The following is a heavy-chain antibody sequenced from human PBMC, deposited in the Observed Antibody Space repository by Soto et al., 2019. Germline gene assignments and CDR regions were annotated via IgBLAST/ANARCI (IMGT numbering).Heavy chain of an antibody. Sequence: PGGSLRLSCAVSGFTFSGYWMHWVRQAPGKGLVWVSRINSDGSTTSYADSVKGRFTISRDNAKNTLYLQMDSLRAEDTAVYYCASAKIVDYLYGYWGHVTPVTVPS. J-gene: IGHJ4*01. D-gene: IGHD3-16*01. CDR1: GFTFSGYW. CDR3: ASAKIVDYLYGY. CDR2: INSDGSTT. V-gene: IGHV3-74*01.